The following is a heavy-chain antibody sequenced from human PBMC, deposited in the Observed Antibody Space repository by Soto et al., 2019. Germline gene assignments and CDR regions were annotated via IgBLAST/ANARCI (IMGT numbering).Heavy chain of an antibody. V-gene: IGHV3-21*01. J-gene: IGHJ5*02. Sequence: PGGSLRLSCGASGFTFSSYSINWVRQAPGKGLEWVSSISSSSSYIYYADSVKGRFTISRDNAKNSLYLQMNSLRAEDTAVYYCATTKDSSGYYVGFDPWGQGTLVTVSS. CDR2: ISSSSSYI. CDR3: ATTKDSSGYYVGFDP. CDR1: GFTFSSYS. D-gene: IGHD3-22*01.